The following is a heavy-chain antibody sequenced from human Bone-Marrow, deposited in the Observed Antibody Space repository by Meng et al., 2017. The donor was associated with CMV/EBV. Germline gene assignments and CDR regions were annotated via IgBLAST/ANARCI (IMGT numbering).Heavy chain of an antibody. CDR3: GRGALTASFDS. Sequence: LACTTSRFICRTYPMPWVRQAAGRGLEWVSSISSDTKGILYAASVKGRFTIYRDNSQNTLYLQMNSLRVEDTALYYCGRGALTASFDSWGQGTLVTVSS. CDR1: RFICRTYP. J-gene: IGHJ4*02. V-gene: IGHV3-23*01. CDR2: ISSDTKGI. D-gene: IGHD5-18*01.